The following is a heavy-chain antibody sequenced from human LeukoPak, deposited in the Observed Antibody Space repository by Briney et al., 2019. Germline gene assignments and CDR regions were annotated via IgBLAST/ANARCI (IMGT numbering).Heavy chain of an antibody. CDR3: ASTGLWGGTMNVWAFDY. CDR2: ISSSGSTI. J-gene: IGHJ4*02. CDR1: GFTFSDYY. V-gene: IGHV3-11*01. D-gene: IGHD1-26*01. Sequence: GGSLRLSCAASGFTFSDYYMSWIRQAPGKGLEGVSYISSSGSTIYYADSVKGRFTISRDNAKNSLYLQMNSLRAEDTAVYYCASTGLWGGTMNVWAFDYWGQGTLVTVSS.